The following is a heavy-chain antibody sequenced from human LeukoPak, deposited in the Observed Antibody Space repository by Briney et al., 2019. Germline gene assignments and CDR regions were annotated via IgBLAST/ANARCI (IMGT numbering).Heavy chain of an antibody. CDR2: VSPNSAKT. CDR1: GYTFTSYD. Sequence: PSVKVSCKASGYTFTSYDVNWVRQATGQGLEWMGWVSPNSAKTAYAHKFQGRVTMTRNTSISTAYMELSSLRSEDTAVYYCAIKLSSGGYWGQGTLVTVSS. V-gene: IGHV1-8*01. CDR3: AIKLSSGGY. J-gene: IGHJ4*02. D-gene: IGHD3-22*01.